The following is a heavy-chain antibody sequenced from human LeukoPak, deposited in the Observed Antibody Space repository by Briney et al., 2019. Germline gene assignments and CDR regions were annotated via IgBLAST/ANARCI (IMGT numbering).Heavy chain of an antibody. D-gene: IGHD3-3*01. Sequence: PGGSLRLSCAASGFTFSSHAMSWVRQAPGKGLEWVSAVSGSGGSTYYADSVKGRFTISRDNSKSTRYLQMNSLRAEDTAVYYCAKGRITAGHAIFLYWGQSPVVTVSS. CDR3: AKGRITAGHAIFLY. CDR2: VSGSGGST. J-gene: IGHJ1*01. V-gene: IGHV3-23*01. CDR1: GFTFSSHA.